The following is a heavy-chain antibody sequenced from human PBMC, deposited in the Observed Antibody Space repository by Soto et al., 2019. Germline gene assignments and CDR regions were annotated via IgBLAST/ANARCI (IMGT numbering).Heavy chain of an antibody. V-gene: IGHV4-31*03. CDR2: IYYSGST. D-gene: IGHD1-1*01. CDR1: GGSISSGGYY. J-gene: IGHJ4*02. CDR3: AREATQLERAY. Sequence: QVQLQESGPGLVKPSQTLSLTCTVSGGSISSGGYYWSWIRQHPGKGLEWIGYIYYSGSTYYNPSLKSRVTISVDTSKNQCSLKLSCVIAADTAVYYCAREATQLERAYWGQGTLVTVSS.